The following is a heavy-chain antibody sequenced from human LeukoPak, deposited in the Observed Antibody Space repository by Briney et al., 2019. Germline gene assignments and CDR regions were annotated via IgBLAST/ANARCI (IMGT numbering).Heavy chain of an antibody. Sequence: SETLSLTCAVSGGPISSYYRSWIRQAPGKGLEWLWHLHYSGSTNYNPSLKSRVTISVDTSKNQFYLKLSSVTAADTAVYYCASYRSGYADYWGQGTLVTVSS. CDR3: ASYRSGYADY. J-gene: IGHJ4*02. CDR1: GGPISSYY. V-gene: IGHV4-59*08. D-gene: IGHD3-22*01. CDR2: LHYSGST.